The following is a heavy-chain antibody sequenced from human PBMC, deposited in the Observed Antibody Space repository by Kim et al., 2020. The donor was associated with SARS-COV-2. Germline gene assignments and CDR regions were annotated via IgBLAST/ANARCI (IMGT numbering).Heavy chain of an antibody. J-gene: IGHJ4*02. CDR2: ICCNGGSI. V-gene: IGHV3-9*01. CDR3: AKYSFGICVGDCKTFDY. Sequence: GGSLRLSCAASGFTFDDYAMHWVRQAPGKGLEWVSVICCNGGSIAYADSVRGRFTISRDNAKNSLYLQMNSLRPEDTGVYYCAKYSFGICVGDCKTFDYWGQGTPVTVSS. CDR1: GFTFDDYA. D-gene: IGHD2-21*02.